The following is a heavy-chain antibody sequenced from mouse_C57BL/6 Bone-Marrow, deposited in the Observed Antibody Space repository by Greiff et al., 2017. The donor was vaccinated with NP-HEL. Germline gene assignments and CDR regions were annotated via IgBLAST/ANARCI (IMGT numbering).Heavy chain of an antibody. V-gene: IGHV1-18*01. D-gene: IGHD2-12*01. J-gene: IGHJ2*01. CDR2: INPNNGGT. Sequence: EVQLQQSGPELVKPGASVKIPCKASGYTFTDYNMDWVKQSHGKSLEWIGDINPNNGGTIYNQKFKGKATLTVDKSSSTAYMELRSLTSEDTAVYYCARPTLALPGYYCDYWGQGTTLTVSS. CDR3: ARPTLALPGYYCDY. CDR1: GYTFTDYN.